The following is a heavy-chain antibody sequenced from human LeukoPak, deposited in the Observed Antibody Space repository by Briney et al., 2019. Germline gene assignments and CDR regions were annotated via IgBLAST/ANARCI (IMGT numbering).Heavy chain of an antibody. CDR3: AKDGYCSSTSCYMESAFDI. CDR2: IWYDGSKE. CDR1: GFTFSNYG. V-gene: IGHV3-33*06. D-gene: IGHD2-2*02. Sequence: PGGSLRLSCAASGFTFSNYGMHWVRQAPGKGLEWVAVIWYDGSKEYYVDSVKGRFTISRDNSKNTLFLQMNSLRAEDTAVYYCAKDGYCSSTSCYMESAFDIWGQGTMVTVSS. J-gene: IGHJ3*02.